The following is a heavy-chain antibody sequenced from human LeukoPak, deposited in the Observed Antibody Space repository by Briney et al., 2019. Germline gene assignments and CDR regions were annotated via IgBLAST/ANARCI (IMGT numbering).Heavy chain of an antibody. CDR3: ARERKYLWFGELWTAYYFDY. Sequence: ASVKVSCKASGYTFTSYYMHWVRQAPGQGLEWMGIINPSGGSTSYAQKFQGRVTMTRDMSTSTVYMELSSLRSEDTAVYYCARERKYLWFGELWTAYYFDYWGQGTLVTVSS. J-gene: IGHJ4*02. CDR2: INPSGGST. V-gene: IGHV1-46*01. CDR1: GYTFTSYY. D-gene: IGHD3-10*01.